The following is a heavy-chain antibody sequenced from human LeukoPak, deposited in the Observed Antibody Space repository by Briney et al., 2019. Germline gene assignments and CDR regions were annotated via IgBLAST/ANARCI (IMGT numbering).Heavy chain of an antibody. CDR1: GFTFSSYW. CDR3: ARFQDDYDFWSGSHFDY. Sequence: GGSLRLSCAASGFTFSSYWMSWVRQAPGKGLEWVANIKQDGSEKYYVDSVKGRFTISRDNAKNSLYLQMNSLRAEDTAVYYCARFQDDYDFWSGSHFDYWGQGTLVTVSS. V-gene: IGHV3-7*01. D-gene: IGHD3-3*01. J-gene: IGHJ4*02. CDR2: IKQDGSEK.